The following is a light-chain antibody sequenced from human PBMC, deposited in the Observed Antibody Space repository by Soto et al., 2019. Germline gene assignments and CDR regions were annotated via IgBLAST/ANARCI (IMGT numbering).Light chain of an antibody. CDR1: HDIINY. CDR2: DAS. CDR3: QQYQNPPT. Sequence: DIQVPEGPSCLSASVADHVNKTCQARHDIINYLNWFQQKPGEAPKLLIYDASNLEAGVPSRFRGSGSGTDFTFTISRRQPEDTATYYRQQYQNPPTFGEGTRLENK. J-gene: IGKJ5*01. V-gene: IGKV1-33*01.